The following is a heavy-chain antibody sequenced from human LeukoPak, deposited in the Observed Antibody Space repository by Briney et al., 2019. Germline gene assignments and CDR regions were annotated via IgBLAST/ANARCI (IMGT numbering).Heavy chain of an antibody. CDR3: VRDFRWAFDI. J-gene: IGHJ3*02. Sequence: GGSLRLSCAASGFTFSSYSMNWVRQAPGKGLEWISYITTSSRNIYYADSVKGRFTLSRDDAKNSLFLQMNSLRAEDTAVYYCVRDFRWAFDIWGQGTMVTVSS. CDR1: GFTFSSYS. CDR2: ITTSSRNI. V-gene: IGHV3-48*01. D-gene: IGHD3-16*02.